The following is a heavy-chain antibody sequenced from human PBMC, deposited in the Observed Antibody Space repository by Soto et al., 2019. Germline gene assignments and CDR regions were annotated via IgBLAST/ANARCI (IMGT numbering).Heavy chain of an antibody. CDR1: GQSFSGHS. CDR2: INESGST. CDR3: ARGSGIVALPGELEDVNYDY. D-gene: IGHD1-1*01. J-gene: IGHJ4*02. V-gene: IGHV4-34*01. Sequence: QVQLQQWGAGLVKPSETLSLSCAVYGQSFSGHSWAWIRQPPGKGLEWTGEINESGSTYYNPTLKSRVTISTDTSKNQFSLKLSSVSGADTAAYFCARGSGIVALPGELEDVNYDYWGQGTLVNVSS.